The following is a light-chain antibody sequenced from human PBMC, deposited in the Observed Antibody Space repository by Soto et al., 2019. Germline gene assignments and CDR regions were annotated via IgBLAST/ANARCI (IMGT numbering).Light chain of an antibody. V-gene: IGKV3-20*01. Sequence: EIVLTQSPGTLSLSPGERATLSCRASQSVSSSYLAWYQQKPGQAPRLLIFGASSRATGIPDRFSGSGSGKDFTLTISRLEPEDFAVYYCQQYGSSPRTNFGQGTKLEIK. CDR3: QQYGSSPRTN. CDR2: GAS. J-gene: IGKJ2*01. CDR1: QSVSSSY.